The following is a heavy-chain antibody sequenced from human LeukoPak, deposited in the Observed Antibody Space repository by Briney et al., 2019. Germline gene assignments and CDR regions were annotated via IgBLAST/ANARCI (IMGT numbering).Heavy chain of an antibody. CDR2: ISGSGGST. CDR1: GFTFSSYA. J-gene: IGHJ2*01. V-gene: IGHV3-23*01. D-gene: IGHD2-2*01. CDR3: AKDAGGQLLSPIYWYFDL. Sequence: GGCLRLSCAASGFTFSSYAMSWVRQAPGKGLEWVSAISGSGGSTYYADSVKGRFTISRDNSENTLYLQMNSLRAEDTAVYYCAKDAGGQLLSPIYWYFDLWGRGTLVTVSS.